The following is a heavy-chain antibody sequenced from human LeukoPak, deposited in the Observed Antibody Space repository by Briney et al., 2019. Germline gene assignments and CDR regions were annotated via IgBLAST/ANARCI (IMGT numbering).Heavy chain of an antibody. CDR3: ARIEPVRFLEWSALFDY. D-gene: IGHD3-3*01. CDR1: GGSISSSSYY. V-gene: IGHV4-39*07. Sequence: SGTLSLTCTVSGGSISSSSYYWGWIRQPPGKGLEWIGSIYYSGSTYYNPSLKSRVTISVDTSKNQFSLKLSSVTAADTAVYYCARIEPVRFLEWSALFDYWGQGTLVTVSS. J-gene: IGHJ4*02. CDR2: IYYSGST.